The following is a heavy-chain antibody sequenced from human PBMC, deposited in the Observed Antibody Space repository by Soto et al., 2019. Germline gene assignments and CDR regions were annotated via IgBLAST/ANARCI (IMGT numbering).Heavy chain of an antibody. D-gene: IGHD6-13*01. Sequence: SETLSLTCAVSGGSISTTNWWSWVRQSPGRGLEWIGEIYHNGNTNYNPPLRSRVTMSMDKSNNQFSLDLTSVTAADTAVYYCARVKGRIALLAYWGQGALVTVSS. CDR3: ARVKGRIALLAY. CDR2: IYHNGNT. V-gene: IGHV4-4*02. J-gene: IGHJ4*02. CDR1: GGSISTTNW.